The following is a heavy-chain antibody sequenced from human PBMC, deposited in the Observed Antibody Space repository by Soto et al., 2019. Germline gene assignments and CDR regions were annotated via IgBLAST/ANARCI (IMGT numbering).Heavy chain of an antibody. J-gene: IGHJ4*02. CDR2: IYPGDHET. CDR3: ARSPRSSPYFDY. Sequence: GESLKISCQCSGYTFSNFRIGWVRQLPGKGLEWMGIIYPGDHETRYSPSFHGKVTISADKSINTAYLQWNSLEASDTAFYFCARSPRSSPYFDYWGQGALVTV. V-gene: IGHV5-51*01. CDR1: GYTFSNFR. D-gene: IGHD6-13*01.